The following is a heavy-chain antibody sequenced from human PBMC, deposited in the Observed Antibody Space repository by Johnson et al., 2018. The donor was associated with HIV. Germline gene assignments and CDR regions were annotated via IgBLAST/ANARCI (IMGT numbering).Heavy chain of an antibody. CDR1: GFTFSRYA. V-gene: IGHV3-30*18. J-gene: IGHJ3*02. Sequence: QVQLVESGGGVVRPGRSLRLSCAASGFTFSRYAMHWVRQAPGKGLEWVAVISYDGSKKYYADSVKGQFTISRDNSKNTLYLQMNSLRAEDTAVYYCANDKGGWADDAFDIWGQGTMVTVSS. D-gene: IGHD3-16*01. CDR2: ISYDGSKK. CDR3: ANDKGGWADDAFDI.